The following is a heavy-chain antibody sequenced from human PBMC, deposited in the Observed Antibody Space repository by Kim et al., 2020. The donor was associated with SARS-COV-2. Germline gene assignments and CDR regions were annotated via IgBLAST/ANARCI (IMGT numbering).Heavy chain of an antibody. CDR1: GGSISSYY. CDR2: IYYSGST. Sequence: SETLSLTCTVSGGSISSYYWSWIRQPPGKGLEWIGYIYYSGSTNYNPSLKSRVTISVDTSKNQFSLKLSSVTAADTAVYYCARTAVADMGAFDIWGQGTMVTVSS. D-gene: IGHD6-19*01. CDR3: ARTAVADMGAFDI. J-gene: IGHJ3*02. V-gene: IGHV4-59*01.